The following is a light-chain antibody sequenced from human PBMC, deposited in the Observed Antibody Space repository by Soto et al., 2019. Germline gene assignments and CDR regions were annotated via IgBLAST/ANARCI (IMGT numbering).Light chain of an antibody. CDR1: QSVSSY. CDR2: GAS. J-gene: IGKJ1*01. CDR3: QQYKNWPQT. V-gene: IGKV3D-15*01. Sequence: EIVLTQSPATLSLSPGERATLSCRASQSVSSYLAWYQQKPGQAPRLIIYGASNRATGIPARFSGSASGTEFTLTISSLQSEDFAVYYCQQYKNWPQTFGQGTKVDIK.